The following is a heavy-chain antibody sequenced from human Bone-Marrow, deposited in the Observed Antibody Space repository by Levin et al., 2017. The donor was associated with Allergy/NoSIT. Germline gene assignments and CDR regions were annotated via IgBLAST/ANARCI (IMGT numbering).Heavy chain of an antibody. CDR2: IYYSGST. D-gene: IGHD1-7*01. J-gene: IGHJ5*02. CDR1: GGSISSYY. CDR3: ARGLITGTTGWFDP. V-gene: IGHV4-59*01. Sequence: SETLSLTCTVSGGSISSYYWSWIRQPPGKGLEWIGYIYYSGSTNYNPSLKSRVTISVDTSKNQFSLKLSSVTAADTAVYYCARGLITGTTGWFDPWGQGTLVTVSS.